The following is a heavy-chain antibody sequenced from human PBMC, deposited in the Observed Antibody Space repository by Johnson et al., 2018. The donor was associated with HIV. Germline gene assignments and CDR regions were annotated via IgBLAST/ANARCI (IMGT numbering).Heavy chain of an antibody. Sequence: QVQLVESGGGVVQPGGSLRVSCAASGFTFRSYAMHWVRQAPGKGLEWVAVITYDGSNKYYADSVKGRFTISRDNSKNTLYLQMNSLRAEDTAVYYCAKIIGYSSGLEIWGQGTMVTVSS. D-gene: IGHD6-19*01. CDR1: GFTFRSYA. CDR2: ITYDGSNK. V-gene: IGHV3-30*18. J-gene: IGHJ3*02. CDR3: AKIIGYSSGLEI.